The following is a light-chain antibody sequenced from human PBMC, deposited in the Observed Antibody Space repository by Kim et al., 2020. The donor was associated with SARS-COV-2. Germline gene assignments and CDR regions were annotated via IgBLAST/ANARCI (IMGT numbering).Light chain of an antibody. Sequence: SLSPGESATLPCRDSQSVRSHIAWYQQKPGQAPRLLIYGTSSRATGIPDRFSGSGSGTDFTLTISRLEPEDFAVYYCQQYGSSPNTFGQGTKLEI. J-gene: IGKJ2*01. CDR2: GTS. V-gene: IGKV3-20*01. CDR1: QSVRSH. CDR3: QQYGSSPNT.